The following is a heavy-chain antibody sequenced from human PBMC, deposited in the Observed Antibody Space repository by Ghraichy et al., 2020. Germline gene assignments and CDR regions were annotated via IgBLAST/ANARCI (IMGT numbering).Heavy chain of an antibody. CDR1: GFTFSSYA. J-gene: IGHJ6*03. Sequence: GGSLRLSCAASGFTFSSYAMSWVRQAPGKGLEWVSAISGSGGSTYYADSVKGRFTISRDNSKNTLYLQMNSLRAEDTAVYYCAKASWAARPYYYYMDVWGKGTTVTVSS. CDR3: AKASWAARPYYYYMDV. CDR2: ISGSGGST. D-gene: IGHD6-6*01. V-gene: IGHV3-23*01.